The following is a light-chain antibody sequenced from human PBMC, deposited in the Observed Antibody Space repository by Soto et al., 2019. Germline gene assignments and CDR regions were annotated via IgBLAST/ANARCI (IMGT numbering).Light chain of an antibody. V-gene: IGLV1-40*01. CDR2: GNN. Sequence: QSVLTQPPSVSGAPGQRVTISCTGSSSNIGAGYDVHWYQQLPGTAPKLLMYGNNNRPSGVPDRFSGSKSGTSASLAITGLQAEDEADYYCQSYDSSLSGSVFGGGTQVTVL. J-gene: IGLJ2*01. CDR1: SSNIGAGYD. CDR3: QSYDSSLSGSV.